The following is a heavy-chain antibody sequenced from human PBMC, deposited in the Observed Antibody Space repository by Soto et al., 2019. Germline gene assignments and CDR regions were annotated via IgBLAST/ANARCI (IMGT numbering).Heavy chain of an antibody. CDR2: IWYDGSNR. V-gene: IGHV3-33*01. CDR3: TRVSYGSGTYYDDY. J-gene: IGHJ4*02. D-gene: IGHD3-10*01. CDR1: GFTFSSYG. Sequence: PGGSLRLSCAASGFTFSSYGMHWVRQAPGKGLEWVALIWYDGSNRNYADSVKGRFTISRDNSNNTLYLQMNSLRAEDTAFYYCTRVSYGSGTYYDDYWGQGTLVTVSS.